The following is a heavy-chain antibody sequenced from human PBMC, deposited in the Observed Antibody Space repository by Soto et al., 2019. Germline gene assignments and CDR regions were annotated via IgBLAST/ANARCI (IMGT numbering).Heavy chain of an antibody. J-gene: IGHJ5*02. CDR3: ARRSGYDLNREWWFDP. V-gene: IGHV4-39*01. CDR1: GGSISSSSYY. CDR2: IYYSGST. Sequence: PSETLSLTCTVSGGSISSSSYYWGWIRQPPGKGLEWIGSIYYSGSTYYNPSLKSRVTISVDTSKNQFSLKLSSVTAADTAVYYCARRSGYDLNREWWFDPWGQGTLVTVSS. D-gene: IGHD5-12*01.